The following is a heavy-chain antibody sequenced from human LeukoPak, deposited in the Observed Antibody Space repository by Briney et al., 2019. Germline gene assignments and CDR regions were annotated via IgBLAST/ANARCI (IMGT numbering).Heavy chain of an antibody. CDR2: IYPGDSEK. CDR3: ARRAYYEGTPFDY. D-gene: IGHD1-26*01. Sequence: PGESLKISCQGSGYSFTRYWIGWVRQMPGKGLEWMGIIYPGDSEKKYSPSFQGQVTISADESISTAYLQWYSLKASDTAIYYCARRAYYEGTPFDYWGQGTLVTVSS. CDR1: GYSFTRYW. V-gene: IGHV5-51*01. J-gene: IGHJ4*02.